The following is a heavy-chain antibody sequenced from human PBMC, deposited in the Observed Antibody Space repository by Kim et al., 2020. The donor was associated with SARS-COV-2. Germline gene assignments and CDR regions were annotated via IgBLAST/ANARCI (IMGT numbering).Heavy chain of an antibody. J-gene: IGHJ4*02. V-gene: IGHV4-31*02. CDR3: ARDHEGYFDY. CDR2: GST. Sequence: GSTYYNPALKSGVTISVDTSKNQFSLKLSSVTAADTAVYYCARDHEGYFDYWGQGTLVTVSS.